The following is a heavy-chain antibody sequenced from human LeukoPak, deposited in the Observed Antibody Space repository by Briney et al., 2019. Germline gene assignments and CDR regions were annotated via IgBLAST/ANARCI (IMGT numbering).Heavy chain of an antibody. D-gene: IGHD2-21*01. CDR2: IYYSGSS. V-gene: IGHV4-39*07. J-gene: IGHJ4*02. CDR3: ARDLEGHFGGFYFDY. Sequence: SETLSLTCTVSGGSISSSNYYWGWIRQPPGKGLERVGSIYYSGSSYYNPSLKSRVTISEDTSKNQFSLQLSSVTAADTAVYYCARDLEGHFGGFYFDYWGQGTLVTVSS. CDR1: GGSISSSNYY.